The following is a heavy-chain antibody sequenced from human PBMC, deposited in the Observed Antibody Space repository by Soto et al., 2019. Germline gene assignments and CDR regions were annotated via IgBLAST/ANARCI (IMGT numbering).Heavy chain of an antibody. CDR3: ARGGGNWHARSIGFDP. J-gene: IGHJ5*02. CDR2: IYYSGST. CDR1: GGSISTGDYY. V-gene: IGHV4-30-4*08. D-gene: IGHD1-1*01. Sequence: QVQLQESGPGLVKPSQTLSLTCTVSGGSISTGDYYWSWIRQPPGKGLEWIGYIYYSGSTYTNPSLKIRVTISVGTSKGPFSLELSPVPAAGTAVYYCARGGGNWHARSIGFDPWGPGTLVTVSS.